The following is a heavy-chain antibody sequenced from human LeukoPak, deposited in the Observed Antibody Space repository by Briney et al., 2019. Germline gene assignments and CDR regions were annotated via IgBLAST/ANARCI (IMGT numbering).Heavy chain of an antibody. CDR1: GGSISSGGYY. Sequence: SETLSLTCTVSGGSISSGGYYWSWIRQHPGEGLEWIGYIYYSGSTYYNPSLKSRVTISVDTSKNQFSLKLSSVTAADTAVYYCARDGSEGFDYWGQGTLVTVSS. V-gene: IGHV4-31*03. CDR3: ARDGSEGFDY. J-gene: IGHJ4*02. CDR2: IYYSGST. D-gene: IGHD1-14*01.